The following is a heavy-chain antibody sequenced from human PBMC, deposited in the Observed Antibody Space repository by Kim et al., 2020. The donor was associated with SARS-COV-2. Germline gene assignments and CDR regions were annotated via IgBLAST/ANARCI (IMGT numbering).Heavy chain of an antibody. V-gene: IGHV3-23*01. Sequence: PDDVKGRFHISSDNAKNTRYLQMNGLRAEDTAGYYCAKEPQYRSGWHFDYWGQGTLVTVSS. J-gene: IGHJ4*02. D-gene: IGHD6-19*01. CDR3: AKEPQYRSGWHFDY.